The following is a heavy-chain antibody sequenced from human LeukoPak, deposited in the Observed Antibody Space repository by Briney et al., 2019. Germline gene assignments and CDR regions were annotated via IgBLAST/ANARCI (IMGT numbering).Heavy chain of an antibody. Sequence: GGSLRLSCAASGFTVSSNYMSWVRQAPGKGLEWVSVIYSGGDTYYADSVTGRFTISRDNSKNTLYLQMNSLRAEDTAVYYCARDGAVLTGYYDYWGQGTLVTVSS. CDR2: IYSGGDT. D-gene: IGHD3-9*01. J-gene: IGHJ4*02. CDR3: ARDGAVLTGYYDY. V-gene: IGHV3-66*01. CDR1: GFTVSSNY.